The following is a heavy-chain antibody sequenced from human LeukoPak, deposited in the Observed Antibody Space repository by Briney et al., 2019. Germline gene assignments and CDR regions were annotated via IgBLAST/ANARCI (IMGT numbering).Heavy chain of an antibody. V-gene: IGHV4-59*01. CDR2: IYYSGST. D-gene: IGHD6-13*01. CDR1: SGSITSYY. CDR3: ARGGIAAAALVHLDY. Sequence: PSETPSLTCSVSSGSITSYYWSWIRQPPGKGLEWIGYIYYSGSTNYNPSLKSRVTTAVDTSKNQFSLKLSSVTAADTAVYYCARGGIAAAALVHLDYWSQGTLVTVSS. J-gene: IGHJ4*02.